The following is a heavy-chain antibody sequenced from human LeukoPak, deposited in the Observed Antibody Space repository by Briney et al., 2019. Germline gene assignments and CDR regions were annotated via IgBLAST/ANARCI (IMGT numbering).Heavy chain of an antibody. CDR1: GFTFSSYA. CDR3: AKGKQLVHTMDV. Sequence: SGGSLRLSCAASGFTFSSYAMSWVRQAPGKGLEWVSAISGSGGSTYYADSVKGRFTISRDNSKNTLYLQMNSLRAEDTAVYYCAKGKQLVHTMDVWGQGTTVTVSS. D-gene: IGHD6-6*01. CDR2: ISGSGGST. J-gene: IGHJ6*02. V-gene: IGHV3-23*01.